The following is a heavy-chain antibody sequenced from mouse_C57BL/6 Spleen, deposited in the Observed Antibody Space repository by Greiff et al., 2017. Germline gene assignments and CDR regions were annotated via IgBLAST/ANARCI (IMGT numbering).Heavy chain of an antibody. J-gene: IGHJ1*03. CDR2: IRSKSNNYAT. CDR3: EGDYYGYREWYFDV. Sequence: EVKLVQSGGGLVQPKGSLKLSCAASGFSFNTYAMNWVRQAPGKGLEWVARIRSKSNNYATYYADSVKDRFTISRDDSESMLYRQMNNLKTEDTAMYYGEGDYYGYREWYFDVWGTGTTVTVSS. D-gene: IGHD2-2*01. CDR1: GFSFNTYA. V-gene: IGHV10-1*01.